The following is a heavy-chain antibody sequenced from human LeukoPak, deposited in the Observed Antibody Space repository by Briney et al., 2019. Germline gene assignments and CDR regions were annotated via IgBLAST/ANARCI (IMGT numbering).Heavy chain of an antibody. CDR1: GFIVSSNY. Sequence: GGSLRLSCAASGFIVSSNYMSWVRQAPGKGLEWVSIMYSAGSTYYADSVRGRFTISRDSSKNTVSLQMNSLRVEDTAVCYCASGGTGARKYYSDPFHYWGQGTLVTVSS. V-gene: IGHV3-53*01. D-gene: IGHD3-10*01. CDR2: MYSAGST. J-gene: IGHJ4*02. CDR3: ASGGTGARKYYSDPFHY.